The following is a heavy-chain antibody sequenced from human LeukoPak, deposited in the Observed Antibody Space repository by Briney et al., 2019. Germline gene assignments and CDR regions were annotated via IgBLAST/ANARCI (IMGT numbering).Heavy chain of an antibody. V-gene: IGHV3-33*01. CDR2: IWYDGSKK. CDR1: GFPLSTYG. CDR3: ARDPPKGAVGAFDY. J-gene: IGHJ4*02. Sequence: SGGSLRLSCAASGFPLSTYGMHWVRQAPGKGLEWVAVIWYDGSKKYYADSVKGRFTISRDNSNNTLYLQMNSLRAEDTAVYYCARDPPKGAVGAFDYWGQGTLVTVSS. D-gene: IGHD1-26*01.